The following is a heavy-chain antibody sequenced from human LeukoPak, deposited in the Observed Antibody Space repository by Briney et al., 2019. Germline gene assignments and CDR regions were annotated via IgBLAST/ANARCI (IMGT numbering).Heavy chain of an antibody. CDR2: ISTDGSQT. J-gene: IGHJ4*02. V-gene: IGHV3-74*01. Sequence: GGSLRLSCEASGFTFSNYWMHWVRQPPGKGLMRVSRISTDGSQTFYADSVKGRFTISSDNAQNTLFLQMDSLRPEDTAVYYCVRSLRSADFWGQGTLVTVSS. CDR1: GFTFSNYW. CDR3: VRSLRSADF.